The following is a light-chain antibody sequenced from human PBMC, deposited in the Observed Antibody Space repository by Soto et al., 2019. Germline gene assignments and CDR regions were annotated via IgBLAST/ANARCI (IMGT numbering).Light chain of an antibody. V-gene: IGKV3D-15*01. CDR2: GAS. CDR1: QTVKSN. Sequence: EIVLTQSPGTLSLSPGERATLSCRTSQTVKSNLAWYQQKPGQPPRLLIYGASTRATTTPGRFSGSGSGTEFTLTISSLQSEEFAVYFCYQYNNWPTFGQGTKVDIK. J-gene: IGKJ1*01. CDR3: YQYNNWPT.